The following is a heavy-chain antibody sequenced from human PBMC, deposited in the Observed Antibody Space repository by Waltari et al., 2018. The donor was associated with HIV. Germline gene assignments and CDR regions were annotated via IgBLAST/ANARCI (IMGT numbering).Heavy chain of an antibody. CDR1: GFTFSNYW. CDR2: ISGDGSTT. D-gene: IGHD1-26*01. CDR3: VRESSGTYRVDY. V-gene: IGHV3-74*01. Sequence: EVQLVESGGDLVQPGGSLRLSCIASGFTFSNYWMVWVRQTPGKGLGWVSHISGDGSTTTYADSVKGRFTISRDNAKNTLYLQMSSLRAEDTALYYCVRESSGTYRVDYWGQGTLVTVSS. J-gene: IGHJ4*02.